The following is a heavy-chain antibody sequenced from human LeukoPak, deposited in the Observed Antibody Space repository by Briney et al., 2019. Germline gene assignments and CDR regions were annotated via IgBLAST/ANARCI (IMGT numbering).Heavy chain of an antibody. V-gene: IGHV4-59*01. J-gene: IGHJ4*02. CDR1: GGSISSYY. CDR3: ARVYSSGWYLIPAKYYFDY. Sequence: PETLSLTCTVSGGSISSYYWSWIRQPPGKGLEWIGYIYYSGSTNYNPSLKSRVTISLDTSKNQFSLKLSSVTAADTAVYYCARVYSSGWYLIPAKYYFDYWGQGTLVTVSS. D-gene: IGHD6-19*01. CDR2: IYYSGST.